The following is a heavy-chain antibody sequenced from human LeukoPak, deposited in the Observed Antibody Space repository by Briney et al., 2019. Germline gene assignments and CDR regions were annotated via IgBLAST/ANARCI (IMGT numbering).Heavy chain of an antibody. CDR2: ISRSSGTI. CDR3: ARDASQVLRFLDAFDI. V-gene: IGHV3-48*01. CDR1: GLTFNTYN. Sequence: GGSLRLSCAASGLTFNTYNMNWVRQAPGKGLEWISYISRSSGTIYYADSVKGRFTISRDNAKNSLYLQMSSLRAEDTAMYYCARDASQVLRFLDAFDIWGQGTMVTVSS. J-gene: IGHJ3*02. D-gene: IGHD3-3*01.